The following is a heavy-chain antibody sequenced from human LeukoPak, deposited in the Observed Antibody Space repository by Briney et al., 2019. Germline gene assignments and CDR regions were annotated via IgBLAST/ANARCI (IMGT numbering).Heavy chain of an antibody. D-gene: IGHD3-22*01. V-gene: IGHV1-2*06. CDR1: GYTFTGYY. CDR2: INPNSGGT. J-gene: IGHJ3*02. Sequence: GASVKVSCKASGYTFTGYYMHWVRQAPGQGLEWMGRINPNSGGTNYAQKFQGRVTLTRDTSISTAYMELSRLRSDDTAVYYCARADYYDSSGYLWAFDIWGQGTMVTVSS. CDR3: ARADYYDSSGYLWAFDI.